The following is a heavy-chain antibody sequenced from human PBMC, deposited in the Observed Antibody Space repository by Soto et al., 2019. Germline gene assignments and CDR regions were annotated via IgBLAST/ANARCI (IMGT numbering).Heavy chain of an antibody. CDR2: MSYDGTKE. V-gene: IGHV3-30*18. J-gene: IGHJ4*02. Sequence: GGSLRLSCAASGFTLTTYGMHWVRQAPGKGLEWVAAMSYDGTKEYYADSVKGRFTISRDSSRNTLFLQLNSLRAEDTAVYYCAKEFGSTWIDHWGEGTLVTVPQ. CDR3: AKEFGSTWIDH. D-gene: IGHD6-13*01. CDR1: GFTLTTYG.